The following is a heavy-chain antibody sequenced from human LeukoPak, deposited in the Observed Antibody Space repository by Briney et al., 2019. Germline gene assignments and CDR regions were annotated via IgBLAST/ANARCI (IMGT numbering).Heavy chain of an antibody. V-gene: IGHV1-18*01. Sequence: ASVKVSCKASGYTFPDYGISWVRQAPGQGLEWMGWISVYTGNTNYAQNLQGRVTMTTDTSTSTAYMELKSLTSDDTAVCYCARQTVRYYLDYWGQGTLVTVSS. D-gene: IGHD4-17*01. CDR1: GYTFPDYG. CDR3: ARQTVRYYLDY. CDR2: ISVYTGNT. J-gene: IGHJ4*02.